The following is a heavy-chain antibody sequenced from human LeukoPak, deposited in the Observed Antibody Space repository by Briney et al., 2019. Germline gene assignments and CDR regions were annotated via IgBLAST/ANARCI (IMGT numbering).Heavy chain of an antibody. J-gene: IGHJ4*02. CDR3: ARTRYYYNSRSYGAPYYFDY. CDR1: GGSINSYY. V-gene: IGHV4-59*08. D-gene: IGHD3-10*01. CDR2: IYDSGST. Sequence: SETLSLTCTVSGGSINSYYWSWIRQPPGKGLEWIGYIYDSGSTSYNPSLKSRVTISVDTSKNQFSLKLSSVTAADTAVYYCARTRYYYNSRSYGAPYYFDYWGQGTLVTVSS.